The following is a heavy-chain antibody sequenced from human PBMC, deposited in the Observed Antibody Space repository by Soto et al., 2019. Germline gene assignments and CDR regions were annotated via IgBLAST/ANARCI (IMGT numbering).Heavy chain of an antibody. CDR3: AKDSPSYTTSPFYFDS. CDR1: GFDFNKYA. Sequence: GGSLRLSCAAFGFDFNKYAMTWVRQAPGKGLQWVSSITSNGDSTYYADSVKGRFTTSRDNSKNTLYLQMNCLRADDTAVFYCAKDSPSYTTSPFYFDSWGQGTLVTVSS. V-gene: IGHV3-23*01. D-gene: IGHD2-2*02. CDR2: ITSNGDST. J-gene: IGHJ4*02.